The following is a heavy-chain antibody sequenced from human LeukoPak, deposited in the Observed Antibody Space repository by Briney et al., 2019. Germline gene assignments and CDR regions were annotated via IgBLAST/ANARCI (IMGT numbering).Heavy chain of an antibody. D-gene: IGHD1-26*01. CDR1: GFTVSSNY. Sequence: GGSLRLSCAASGFTVSSNYMSWVRQAPGKGLEWVSVIYSGGSTYYSDSVKGRFTISRDNSKNTLYLQMNSLRAEDTAVYYCARGGTNSGSYAPFDYWGQGTLVTVSS. J-gene: IGHJ4*02. CDR3: ARGGTNSGSYAPFDY. CDR2: IYSGGST. V-gene: IGHV3-53*01.